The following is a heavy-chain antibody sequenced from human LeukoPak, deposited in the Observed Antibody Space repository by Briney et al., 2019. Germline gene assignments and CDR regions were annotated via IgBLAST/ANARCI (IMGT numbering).Heavy chain of an antibody. Sequence: SETLSLTCTISGDSISRYYWSWIRQPPGQGLKWIGYIYYSGSTNYNPSLKSRVTISVDTSKNQFSLKLSSVTAADTAVYYCARESAATDYWGQGTLVTVSS. CDR3: ARESAATDY. D-gene: IGHD1-26*01. J-gene: IGHJ4*02. CDR2: IYYSGST. V-gene: IGHV4-59*12. CDR1: GDSISRYY.